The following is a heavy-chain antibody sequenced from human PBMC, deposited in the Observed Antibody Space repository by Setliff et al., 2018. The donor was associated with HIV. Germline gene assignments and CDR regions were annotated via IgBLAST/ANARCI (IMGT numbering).Heavy chain of an antibody. CDR2: INQDGSEK. CDR3: AREKSPGAEYFPH. CDR1: GFTFSRYW. V-gene: IGHV3-7*01. J-gene: IGHJ1*01. Sequence: LRLSCAASGFTFSRYWMNWVRQAPGKGLEWVANINQDGSEKYYVDSVKGRFTISRDNAKNSLYLQMNSLRAEDTAVYYCAREKSPGAEYFPHWGQGTLVTVSS.